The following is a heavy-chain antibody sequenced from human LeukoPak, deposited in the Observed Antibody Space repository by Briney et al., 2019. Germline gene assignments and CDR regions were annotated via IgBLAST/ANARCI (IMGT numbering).Heavy chain of an antibody. CDR2: INPKSGDT. CDR3: ARKNNFWSGHPFDY. D-gene: IGHD3-3*01. J-gene: IGHJ4*02. V-gene: IGHV1-2*02. Sequence: EASVKVSCKASGYIFTDYYMHWVRQAPGHGLECMGWINPKSGDTNYAQRFQDRVTMTRDTSINTAYMELSSLRGDDTAVYYCARKNNFWSGHPFDYWGQGTLVTVSS. CDR1: GYIFTDYY.